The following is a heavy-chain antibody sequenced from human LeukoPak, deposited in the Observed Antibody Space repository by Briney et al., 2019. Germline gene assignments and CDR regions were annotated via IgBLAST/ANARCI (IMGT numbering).Heavy chain of an antibody. Sequence: GGSLRLSCAASGFTFSSYAMHWVRQAPGKGLEYVSAISSNGGSTYYANSVKGRFTISRDNAKNTVYLQMNSLRAEDTALYYCARDNSPGWFDPWGQGTLVTVSS. J-gene: IGHJ5*02. D-gene: IGHD4-23*01. V-gene: IGHV3-64*01. CDR1: GFTFSSYA. CDR2: ISSNGGST. CDR3: ARDNSPGWFDP.